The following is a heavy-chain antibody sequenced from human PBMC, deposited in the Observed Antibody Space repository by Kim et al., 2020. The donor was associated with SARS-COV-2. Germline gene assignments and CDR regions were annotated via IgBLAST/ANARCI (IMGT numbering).Heavy chain of an antibody. V-gene: IGHV4-31*03. CDR2: IYYSGQT. J-gene: IGHJ6*01. CDR3: AGVNVDGRSWPPGSMD. CDR1: GGSVNSASFC. D-gene: IGHD6-19*01. Sequence: SETLSLTCSVSGGSVNSASFCWSWVRQHPQKGLEWLVYIYYSGQTYFNPSLKSRVTISVDTTKNQFSLTLRYVTAADTALYYCAGVNVDGRSWPPGSMD.